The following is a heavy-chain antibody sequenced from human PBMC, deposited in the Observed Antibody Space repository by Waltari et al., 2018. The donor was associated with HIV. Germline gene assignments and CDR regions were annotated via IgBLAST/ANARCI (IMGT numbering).Heavy chain of an antibody. D-gene: IGHD2-2*01. J-gene: IGHJ4*02. CDR3: ARRKSSSSRAFDS. CDR1: GYTFTTHY. CDR2: TNCDTGAT. Sequence: QVQLVQSGAEVKKSGASVRVTCTASGYTFTTHYIHWVRQAPGQGLEWMGWTNCDTGATQYAQRSQGRVTMTRDTSITSAYMELSRLKTDDTALYFCARRKSSSSRAFDSWGQGTLVTVSS. V-gene: IGHV1-2*02.